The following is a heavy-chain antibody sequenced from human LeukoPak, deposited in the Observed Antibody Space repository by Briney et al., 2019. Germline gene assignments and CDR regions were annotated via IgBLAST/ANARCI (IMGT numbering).Heavy chain of an antibody. CDR2: FDPEDGET. D-gene: IGHD2/OR15-2a*01. Sequence: ASVKVSCKVSGYTLSELSMHWVRQAPGKGLEWMGGFDPEDGETIYAQKFQGRVTITADESTSTAYMELSSLRSEDTAVYYCARDPEYFSNAFDIWGQGTMVTVSS. CDR3: ARDPEYFSNAFDI. J-gene: IGHJ3*02. CDR1: GYTLSELS. V-gene: IGHV1-24*01.